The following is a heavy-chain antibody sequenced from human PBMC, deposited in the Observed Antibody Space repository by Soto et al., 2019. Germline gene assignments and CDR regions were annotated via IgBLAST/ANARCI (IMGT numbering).Heavy chain of an antibody. CDR3: ARGGSSLDNGMDV. V-gene: IGHV3-48*02. CDR2: ISSRSYTI. D-gene: IGHD3-16*01. J-gene: IGHJ6*02. Sequence: VQLVESGGGLVQPGGSLRLSCAASGFTFSTYSMNWVRQAPGKGLEWVSYISSRSYTIYYVDSVKGRFTISRDNAKNSLYLQMNSLRDEDTAVYYCARGGSSLDNGMDVWGQGTTVTVSS. CDR1: GFTFSTYS.